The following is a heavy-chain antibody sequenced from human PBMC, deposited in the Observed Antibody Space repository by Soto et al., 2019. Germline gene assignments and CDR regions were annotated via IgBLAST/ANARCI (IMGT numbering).Heavy chain of an antibody. V-gene: IGHV3-48*01. J-gene: IGHJ4*02. CDR2: ISSSSSTI. CDR1: GFTFSSYS. D-gene: IGHD3-10*01. CDR3: ASGRGPDDY. Sequence: EVQLVESGGGLVQPGGSLRLSCAASGFTFSSYSMNWVRQAPGKGLEWVSYISSSSSTIYYADSVKGRFTISRDNAKNSLYLQMHSGRGEDTGVYYWASGRGPDDYWGQGSLVTVSS.